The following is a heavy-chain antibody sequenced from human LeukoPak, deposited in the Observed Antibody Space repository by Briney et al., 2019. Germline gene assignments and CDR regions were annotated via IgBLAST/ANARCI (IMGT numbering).Heavy chain of an antibody. V-gene: IGHV4-34*01. Sequence: SETLSLTCAVYGGSFSPYYWSWIRQPPGKGLERLGEINHSGSTNYNPSLKSRVTISVDTSKNQFSLRLSSVTAADTAVYYCARGGFYCGGDCYVDYWGQGTLVTVSS. CDR2: INHSGST. D-gene: IGHD2-21*02. CDR1: GGSFSPYY. J-gene: IGHJ4*02. CDR3: ARGGFYCGGDCYVDY.